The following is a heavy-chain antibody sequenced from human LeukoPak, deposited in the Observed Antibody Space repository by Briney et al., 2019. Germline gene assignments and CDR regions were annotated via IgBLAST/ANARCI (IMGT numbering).Heavy chain of an antibody. Sequence: SETLSLTCAVYGGSFSGYYWSWIRQPPGKGLEWIGYIYYSGSTNYNPSLKSRVTISVDTSKNQFSLKLSSVTAADTAVYYCVTVTGGMPTGPFDYWGQGTPVTVSS. D-gene: IGHD1-14*01. J-gene: IGHJ4*02. CDR1: GGSFSGYY. V-gene: IGHV4-59*12. CDR3: VTVTGGMPTGPFDY. CDR2: IYYSGST.